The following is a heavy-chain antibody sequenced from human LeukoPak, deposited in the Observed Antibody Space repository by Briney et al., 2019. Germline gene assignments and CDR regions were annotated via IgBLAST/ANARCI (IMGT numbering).Heavy chain of an antibody. CDR2: IYCSGTT. V-gene: IGHV4-59*01. D-gene: IGHD4-11*01. J-gene: IGHJ4*02. Sequence: SETLSPTCTVSGGSISSYYWSWIPPPPGKGLVWIGYIYCSGTTNYNPPLKRRVTISVDTSKNQFSLKLSSVTAADTAVYYCASSDYTPYPTLDYWGKGTLVTVSS. CDR1: GGSISSYY. CDR3: ASSDYTPYPTLDY.